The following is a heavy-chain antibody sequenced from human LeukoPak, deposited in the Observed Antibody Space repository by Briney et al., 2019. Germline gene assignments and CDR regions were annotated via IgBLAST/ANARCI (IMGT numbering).Heavy chain of an antibody. V-gene: IGHV4-38-2*02. CDR1: GYSISSGYY. CDR2: IFLSGST. J-gene: IGHJ5*02. Sequence: SETLSLTCSVSGYSISSGYYWGWIRQPPGKGLEWIGNIFLSGSTYYNPSLKSRVTISLDTSNNHFSLRLRSGTAADTAVYYCARDVESYGDYPNWFDPWGQGTLVTVSS. CDR3: ARDVESYGDYPNWFDP. D-gene: IGHD4-17*01.